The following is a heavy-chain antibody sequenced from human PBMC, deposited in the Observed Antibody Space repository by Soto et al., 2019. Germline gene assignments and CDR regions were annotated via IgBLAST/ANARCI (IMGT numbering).Heavy chain of an antibody. CDR2: IVVGSGNT. V-gene: IGHV1-58*01. Sequence: VKVSCKASGFTFTSSAVQWVRQARGQRLEWIGWIVVGSGNTNYAQKFQERVTITRDMSTSTAYMELSSLRSEDTAVYYCARVRSGSYFPLFDYYYYGMDVWGQGTTVTVSS. CDR3: ARVRSGSYFPLFDYYYYGMDV. D-gene: IGHD1-26*01. J-gene: IGHJ6*02. CDR1: GFTFTSSA.